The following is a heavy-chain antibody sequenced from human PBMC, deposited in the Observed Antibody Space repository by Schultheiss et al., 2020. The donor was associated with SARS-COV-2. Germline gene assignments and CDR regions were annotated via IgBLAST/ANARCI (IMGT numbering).Heavy chain of an antibody. Sequence: SETLSLTCAVSGYSISSYYWSWIRQPPGKGLEWIGEINHSGSTNYNPSLKSRVTMSVDTSKNQFSLKLSSVTAADTAVYYCARGNGFWSGYYRLDYWGQGTLVTVSS. CDR2: INHSGST. D-gene: IGHD3-3*01. CDR3: ARGNGFWSGYYRLDY. J-gene: IGHJ4*02. V-gene: IGHV4-34*01. CDR1: GYSISSYY.